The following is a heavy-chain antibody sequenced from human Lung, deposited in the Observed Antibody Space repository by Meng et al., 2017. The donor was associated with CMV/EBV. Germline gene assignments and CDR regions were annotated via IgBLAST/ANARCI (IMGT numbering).Heavy chain of an antibody. J-gene: IGHJ6*02. CDR2: ISTMSTYM. V-gene: IGHV3-21*01. CDR1: GFTFRNYN. D-gene: IGHD3-3*01. CDR3: ARGLRYYDFWSGSDIYSMDV. Sequence: GESLKISCAASGFTFRNYNMNWIRQAPGKGLEWVSSISTMSTYMKYADSVKGRFTISRDNAKNSLYLQMNSLRAEDTTVYYCARGLRYYDFWSGSDIYSMDVWGQGTTVTVSS.